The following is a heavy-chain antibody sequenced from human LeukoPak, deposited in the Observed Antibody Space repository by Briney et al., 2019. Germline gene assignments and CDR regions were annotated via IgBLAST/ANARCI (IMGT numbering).Heavy chain of an antibody. J-gene: IGHJ4*02. D-gene: IGHD3-16*02. V-gene: IGHV1-2*02. CDR3: ARVTVWGSYRLDY. CDR2: INPNSGGT. CDR1: GYTFTGYY. Sequence: GASVKVSCKASGYTFTGYYMHWVRQAPGQGLEWMGWINPNSGGTNYAQKFQGRVTMTRDTSISTAYMELSRLRSDDTAVYYCARVTVWGSYRLDYWGQGTLVTVSS.